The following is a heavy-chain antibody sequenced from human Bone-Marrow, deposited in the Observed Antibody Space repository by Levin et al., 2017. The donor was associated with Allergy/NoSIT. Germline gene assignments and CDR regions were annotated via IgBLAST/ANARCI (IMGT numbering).Heavy chain of an antibody. V-gene: IGHV4-59*08. CDR2: IHYSGSA. CDR3: AGTKVRFCSGGSCYSDWYFDL. J-gene: IGHJ2*01. D-gene: IGHD2-15*01. Sequence: KASETLSLTCTVSGGSLSSYYWSWIRQPPGKGLEWSGYIHYSGSANYNPSLKSRVTISVDTSKNQFSLKLSSVTAADTAVYYCAGTKVRFCSGGSCYSDWYFDLWGRGTLVTVSS. CDR1: GGSLSSYY.